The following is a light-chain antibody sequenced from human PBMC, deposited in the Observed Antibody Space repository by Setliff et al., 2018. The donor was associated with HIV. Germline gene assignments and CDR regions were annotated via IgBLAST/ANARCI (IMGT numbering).Light chain of an antibody. CDR1: NIGSKS. CDR2: YDS. J-gene: IGLJ1*01. Sequence: SYELPQPPSVSVAPGKTARITCGGNNIGSKSVHWYQQKPGQAPVLVIYYDSDRPSGIPERFSGSNSGNTATLTITRVEAGEEADYYCQVWDSSSGLYVFGTGTKVTVL. CDR3: QVWDSSSGLYV. V-gene: IGLV3-21*04.